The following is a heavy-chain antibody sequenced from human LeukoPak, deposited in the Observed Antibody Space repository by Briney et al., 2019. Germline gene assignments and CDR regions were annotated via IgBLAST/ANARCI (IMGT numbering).Heavy chain of an antibody. CDR3: ARDRRARHGYSDL. Sequence: SETLSLTCTVSGGSISSSSYYWGWIRQPPGKGLEWIGSIYHSGSTYYNPSLKSRVTISVDTSKNQFSLKLSSVTAADTAVYYCARDRRARHGYSDLWGRGTLVTVSS. J-gene: IGHJ2*01. CDR2: IYHSGST. V-gene: IGHV4-39*07. CDR1: GGSISSSSYY. D-gene: IGHD6-6*01.